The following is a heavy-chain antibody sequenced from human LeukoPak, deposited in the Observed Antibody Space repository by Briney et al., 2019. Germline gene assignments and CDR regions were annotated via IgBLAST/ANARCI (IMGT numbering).Heavy chain of an antibody. Sequence: SETVSLTCTVSGGSISSYYWSWFRQPPGKGLEWIGYIYYSGSTNYNPSLKSRVTISVDTSKNQFSLKLSSVTAADTAVYYCARDYGGLNFDYWGQGTLVTVSS. CDR3: ARDYGGLNFDY. J-gene: IGHJ4*02. D-gene: IGHD4/OR15-4a*01. V-gene: IGHV4-59*01. CDR2: IYYSGST. CDR1: GGSISSYY.